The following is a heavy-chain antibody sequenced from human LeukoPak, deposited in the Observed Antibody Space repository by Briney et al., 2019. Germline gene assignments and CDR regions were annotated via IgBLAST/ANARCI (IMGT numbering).Heavy chain of an antibody. V-gene: IGHV3-48*04. CDR1: GFTFSSYS. CDR2: ISSSSSTI. CDR3: ARDLPSPYCGGDCYPFSYYYYGMDV. D-gene: IGHD2-21*02. J-gene: IGHJ6*02. Sequence: GGSLRLSCAASGFTFSSYSMNWVRQAPGKGLEWVSYISSSSSTIYYADSVKGRFTISRDNAKNSLYLQMNSLRAEDTAVYYCARDLPSPYCGGDCYPFSYYYYGMDVWGQGTTVTVSS.